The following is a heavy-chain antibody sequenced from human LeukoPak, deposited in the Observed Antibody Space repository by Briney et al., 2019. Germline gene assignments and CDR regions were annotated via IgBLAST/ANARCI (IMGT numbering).Heavy chain of an antibody. CDR2: IYNRGST. Sequence: PSGTLSLTCTVSGGSISSYYWSWIRQPPGKGLEWIGYIYNRGSTNYNPSLKSRVTISVDTSKNQFSLKLRSVTAADTAVYYCARDRPGIAVAGDAFDIWGQGTMVTVSS. V-gene: IGHV4-59*01. J-gene: IGHJ3*02. CDR1: GGSISSYY. D-gene: IGHD6-19*01. CDR3: ARDRPGIAVAGDAFDI.